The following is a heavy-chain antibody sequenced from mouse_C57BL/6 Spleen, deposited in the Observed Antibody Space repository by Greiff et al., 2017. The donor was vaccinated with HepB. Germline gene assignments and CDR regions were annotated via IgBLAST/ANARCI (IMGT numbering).Heavy chain of an antibody. CDR2: IWTGGGT. D-gene: IGHD2-5*01. J-gene: IGHJ2*01. CDR3: ARRGAYYSNYLDY. Sequence: VKLVESGPGLVAPSQSLSITCTVSGFSLTSYAISWVRQPPGKGLEWLGVIWTGGGTNYNSALKSRLSIGKDNSKSQVFLKMNSLQTDDTARYYCARRGAYYSNYLDYWGQGTTLTVSS. V-gene: IGHV2-9-1*01. CDR1: GFSLTSYA.